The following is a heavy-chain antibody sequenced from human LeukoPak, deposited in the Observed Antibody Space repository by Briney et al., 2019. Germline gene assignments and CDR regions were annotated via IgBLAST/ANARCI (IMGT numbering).Heavy chain of an antibody. V-gene: IGHV4-30-2*01. Sequence: SQTLSLTCAVSGGSISSGGYSWSWIRQPPRKGLEWIGYIYHSGSTYYNPSLKSRVTISVDRSKNQFSLKLSSVTAADTAVYYCARKQTGYDYVWGSYRSRNYFDYWGQGTLVTVSS. CDR2: IYHSGST. D-gene: IGHD3-16*02. CDR3: ARKQTGYDYVWGSYRSRNYFDY. CDR1: GGSISSGGYS. J-gene: IGHJ4*02.